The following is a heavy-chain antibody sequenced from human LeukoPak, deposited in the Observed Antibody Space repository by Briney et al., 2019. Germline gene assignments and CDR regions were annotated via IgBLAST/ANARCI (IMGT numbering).Heavy chain of an antibody. CDR2: ITGSGSGA. V-gene: IGHV3-23*01. D-gene: IGHD6-13*01. Sequence: PGGSLRLSRAASGFTFSSFAINWVRQAPGKGLEWVSVITGSGSGADYADSVKGRFTISRDNSQNTVHLQMNSLRAEDTAVYYCARDFSGSSWSFAYWGQGTLVTVSS. J-gene: IGHJ4*02. CDR3: ARDFSGSSWSFAY. CDR1: GFTFSSFA.